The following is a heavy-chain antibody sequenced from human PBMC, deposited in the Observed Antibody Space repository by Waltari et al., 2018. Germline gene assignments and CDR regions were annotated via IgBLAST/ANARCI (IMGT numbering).Heavy chain of an antibody. Sequence: QVQLQESGPGLVKPSQTLSLTCTVSGGSISRGRYYWSWIRQPAGKGLEWIGYIYTSGSTNYNPSLKSRVTISVDTSKNQFSLKLSSVTAADTAVYYCARALKGAFDIWGQGTMVTVSS. CDR3: ARALKGAFDI. J-gene: IGHJ3*02. V-gene: IGHV4-61*09. CDR1: GGSISRGRYY. CDR2: IYTSGST.